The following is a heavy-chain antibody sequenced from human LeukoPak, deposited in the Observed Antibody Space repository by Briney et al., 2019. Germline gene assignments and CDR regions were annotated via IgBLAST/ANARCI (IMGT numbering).Heavy chain of an antibody. D-gene: IGHD3-22*01. CDR2: ISGSGGST. CDR3: ARDSGIYDSSGYYGLSYYGMDV. V-gene: IGHV3-23*01. J-gene: IGHJ6*02. Sequence: PGGSLRLFCAASGFTFASYAMTWVRQAPGKGLEWFSAISGSGGSTYYADSVKGRFTISRDNYKNTLYLQMNSLRAEDTAVYYCARDSGIYDSSGYYGLSYYGMDVWGQGTTVTVSS. CDR1: GFTFASYA.